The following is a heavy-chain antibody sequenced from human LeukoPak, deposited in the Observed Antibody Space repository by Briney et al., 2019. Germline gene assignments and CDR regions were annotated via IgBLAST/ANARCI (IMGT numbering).Heavy chain of an antibody. CDR1: GFTFSTYW. Sequence: PGGSLRLSCAASGFTFSTYWMHWVRQAPGKGLVWVSRINSDGSSTSYADSVKGRFTISRDNSKNTLYLQMNSQRAEDTAVYYCAKDSVAVEQWLGLYYYYYYMDVWGKGTTVTVSS. CDR2: INSDGSST. J-gene: IGHJ6*03. CDR3: AKDSVAVEQWLGLYYYYYYMDV. D-gene: IGHD6-19*01. V-gene: IGHV3-74*01.